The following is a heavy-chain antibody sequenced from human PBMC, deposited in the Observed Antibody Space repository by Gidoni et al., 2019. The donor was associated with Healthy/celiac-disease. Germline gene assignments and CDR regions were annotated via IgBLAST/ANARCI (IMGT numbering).Heavy chain of an antibody. CDR1: GVKCSNAS. CDR3: PTEVPGYSAFDI. D-gene: IGHD3-10*01. J-gene: IGHJ3*02. Sequence: EVQLVASGGGWVKPGGSLRRSCAASGVKCSNASMRWVRQGSGKGLSWVGRIKSKTDGGTTDSASPVNVRFPISRVDSTNTLYLPMNRLKTEDTAVYYCPTEVPGYSAFDIWGQGTMVTVSS. CDR2: IKSKTDGGTT. V-gene: IGHV3-15*01.